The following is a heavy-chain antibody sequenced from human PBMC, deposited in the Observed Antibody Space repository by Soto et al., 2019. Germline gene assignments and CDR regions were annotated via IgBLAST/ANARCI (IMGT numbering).Heavy chain of an antibody. CDR2: ISSSSTI. D-gene: IGHD3-16*02. CDR3: ARGSKLGDRWANWFDP. Sequence: GGSLRLSCAASGFTFSSYSMNWVRQAPGKGLEWVSYISSSSTIYYADSVKGRFTISRDNAKNSLYLQMNSLRDEDTAVYYCARGSKLGDRWANWFDPWGQGTLVTVSS. CDR1: GFTFSSYS. J-gene: IGHJ5*02. V-gene: IGHV3-48*02.